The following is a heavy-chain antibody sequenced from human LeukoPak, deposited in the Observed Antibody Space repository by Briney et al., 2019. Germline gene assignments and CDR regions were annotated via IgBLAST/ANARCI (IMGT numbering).Heavy chain of an antibody. V-gene: IGHV1-69*04. CDR2: IIPILGIA. CDR1: GGTFSSYT. CDR3: ARDRSGYNPEYFQH. J-gene: IGHJ1*01. D-gene: IGHD3-22*01. Sequence: SVRVSCKASGGTFSSYTISWVRQAPGQGLEWMGRIIPILGIANYAQKFQGRVTITADKSTSTAYMELSSLRSEDTAVYYCARDRSGYNPEYFQHWGQGTLVTVSS.